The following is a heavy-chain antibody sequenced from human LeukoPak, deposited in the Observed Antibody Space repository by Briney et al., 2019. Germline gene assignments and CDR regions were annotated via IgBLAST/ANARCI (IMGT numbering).Heavy chain of an antibody. CDR1: GFTFRSHW. J-gene: IGHJ5*02. D-gene: IGHD1-26*01. Sequence: PGGSLRLSCAASGFTFRSHWMHWVRQAPGEGLVWVSRINGDGSITTYADSVKGRFTISRDNAKNTLYLQMNSLRAEDTAVYYCAREDSGSIGWFDPWGQGTLVTVSS. CDR3: AREDSGSIGWFDP. CDR2: INGDGSIT. V-gene: IGHV3-74*01.